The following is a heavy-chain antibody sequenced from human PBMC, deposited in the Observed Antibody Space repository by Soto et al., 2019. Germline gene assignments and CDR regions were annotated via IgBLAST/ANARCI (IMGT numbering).Heavy chain of an antibody. CDR1: GFTFSSYW. Sequence: GGSLRLSCAASGFTFSSYWMHWVRQAPGKGLVWVSRINSDGSSTSYADSVKGRFTISRDNAKNTLYLQMNSLRAEDTAVYYRARDNGILDFWSGYPSGYFDHWGQGTLVTVSS. CDR3: ARDNGILDFWSGYPSGYFDH. D-gene: IGHD3-3*01. V-gene: IGHV3-74*01. CDR2: INSDGSST. J-gene: IGHJ4*02.